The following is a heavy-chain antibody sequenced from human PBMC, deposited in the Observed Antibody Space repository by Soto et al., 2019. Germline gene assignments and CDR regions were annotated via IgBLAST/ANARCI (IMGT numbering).Heavy chain of an antibody. CDR1: GFAFSSYD. V-gene: IGHV3-23*01. D-gene: IGHD2-15*01. CDR3: ASYPVGYCSGGSCHPVDP. Sequence: EVQLLESGGGLVQPGGSLRLSCAASGFAFSSYDMSWVRQAPGKGLEWVSSLSGSGASTYYADSVKGRFTISRDNSKNTLYLQMNSLTAEDTAIYYCASYPVGYCSGGSCHPVDPWGQGTLVTVSS. CDR2: LSGSGAST. J-gene: IGHJ5*02.